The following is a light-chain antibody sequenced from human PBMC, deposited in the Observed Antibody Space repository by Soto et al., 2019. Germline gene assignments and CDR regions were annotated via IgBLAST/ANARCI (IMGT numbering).Light chain of an antibody. Sequence: DIQLTQSPSSLSASVGDRVTITCRASQSMSSFLNWYQQKPGKAPKLLIYTASSLQNGAPSRFSGSGSVTDFTLTISSLQPEDFATYYCQQTYSTSRTFGQGTRLEIK. V-gene: IGKV1-39*01. CDR1: QSMSSF. CDR3: QQTYSTSRT. J-gene: IGKJ2*01. CDR2: TAS.